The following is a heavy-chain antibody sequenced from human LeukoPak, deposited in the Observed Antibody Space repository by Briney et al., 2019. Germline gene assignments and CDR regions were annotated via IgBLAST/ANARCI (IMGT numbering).Heavy chain of an antibody. J-gene: IGHJ5*02. Sequence: PAETLSLTCTVSGFSISSSSYYWGWLRQPPGKGLEWIVSIYYSGSNYDNPSLKSRVTISVDTSKNQFSLKLSSVTAADAAVYYCAREAVVTPWNWFDPWGQETLVTVSS. CDR1: GFSISSSSYY. D-gene: IGHD4-23*01. CDR3: AREAVVTPWNWFDP. CDR2: IYYSGSN. V-gene: IGHV4-39*07.